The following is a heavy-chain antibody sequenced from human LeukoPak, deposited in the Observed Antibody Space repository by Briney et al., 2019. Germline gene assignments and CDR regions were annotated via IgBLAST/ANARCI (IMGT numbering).Heavy chain of an antibody. CDR2: ISGSGGST. CDR3: ARVLRLTTGTTPASGYGMDV. CDR1: GFTFGSYA. D-gene: IGHD1-1*01. J-gene: IGHJ6*02. V-gene: IGHV3-23*01. Sequence: GGCLRLACGGSGFTFGSYAMSWVRQAPGKGLEWVSAISGSGGSTYYADSVKGRFTISRDNSKNTLYLQMNSLRAEDTAVYYCARVLRLTTGTTPASGYGMDVWGQGTTVTVSS.